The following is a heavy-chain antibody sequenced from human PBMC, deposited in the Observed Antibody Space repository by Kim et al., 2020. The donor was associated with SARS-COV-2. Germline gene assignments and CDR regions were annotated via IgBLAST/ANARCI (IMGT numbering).Heavy chain of an antibody. V-gene: IGHV4-34*01. J-gene: IGHJ5*02. Sequence: LKSGVPISVDTAKNQFSLKLSSVTAADTAVYYCARGRDYYGSGSTGWFDPWGQGTLVTVSS. CDR3: ARGRDYYGSGSTGWFDP. D-gene: IGHD3-10*01.